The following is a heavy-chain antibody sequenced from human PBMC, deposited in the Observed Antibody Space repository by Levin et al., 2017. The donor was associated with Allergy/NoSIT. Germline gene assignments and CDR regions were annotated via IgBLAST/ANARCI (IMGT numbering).Heavy chain of an antibody. CDR3: AKVGSSSQNIRWGACYDY. CDR1: GFTFSSYA. J-gene: IGHJ4*02. D-gene: IGHD6-13*01. V-gene: IGHV3-23*01. Sequence: GGSLRLSCAASGFTFSSYAMSWVRQAPGKGLEWVSAISGSGGSTYYADSVKGRFTISRDNSKNTLYLQMNSLRAEDTAVYYCAKVGSSSQNIRWGACYDYWGQGTLVTVSS. CDR2: ISGSGGST.